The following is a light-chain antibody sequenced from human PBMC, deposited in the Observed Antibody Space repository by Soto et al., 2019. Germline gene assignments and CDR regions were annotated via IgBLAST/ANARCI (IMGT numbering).Light chain of an antibody. CDR3: QQRYTSLALT. CDR1: QSISIY. J-gene: IGKJ4*01. Sequence: DIQMTQSPSSLSASVGDRVTITCRAGQSISIYLNWYQQKPGRAPKLLVFGAATLHTGVPPRFSGRGSGTNFTLTINTLQPEDFATYYCQQRYTSLALTFGGGTTVE. V-gene: IGKV1-39*01. CDR2: GAA.